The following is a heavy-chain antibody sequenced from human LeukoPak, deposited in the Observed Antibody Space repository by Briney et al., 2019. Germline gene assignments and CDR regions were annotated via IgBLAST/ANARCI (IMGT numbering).Heavy chain of an antibody. Sequence: GGSLRLSCVASGFTFSSYGMRCVRQAPGKGLERVAVICYDGSNKYYADFVKGRFIISRDNSKNTLYLQMNSLRAEDTAVYYCARDPMIRGIGWFDPWGQGTLVTVSS. V-gene: IGHV3-33*01. J-gene: IGHJ5*02. CDR1: GFTFSSYG. D-gene: IGHD3-10*01. CDR3: ARDPMIRGIGWFDP. CDR2: ICYDGSNK.